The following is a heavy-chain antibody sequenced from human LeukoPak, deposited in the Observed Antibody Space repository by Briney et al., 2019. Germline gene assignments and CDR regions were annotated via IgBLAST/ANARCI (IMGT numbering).Heavy chain of an antibody. CDR1: GFTFSSYS. J-gene: IGHJ4*02. Sequence: GGSLRLSCAASGFTFSSYSMNWVRRAPGKGLEWVSSISSSSSYIYYADSVKGRFTISRDNAKNSLYLQMNSLRAEDTAVYYCARVGITYYYDSSGYNDYWGQGTLVTVSS. V-gene: IGHV3-21*01. CDR2: ISSSSSYI. CDR3: ARVGITYYYDSSGYNDY. D-gene: IGHD3-22*01.